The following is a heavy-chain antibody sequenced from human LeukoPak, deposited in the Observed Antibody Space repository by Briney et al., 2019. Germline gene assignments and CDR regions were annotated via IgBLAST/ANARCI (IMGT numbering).Heavy chain of an antibody. D-gene: IGHD5-12*01. CDR2: IKQDGSEK. CDR3: ASSLGGYSYGFDY. V-gene: IGHV3-7*03. CDR1: GFIFSSYW. J-gene: IGHJ4*02. Sequence: PGGSLRLSCEASGFIFSSYWMSWVRQAPGKGLEWVANIKQDGSEKYYVDSVKGRFTISRDNAKKSLYVQMNSLRAEDTAVYYRASSLGGYSYGFDYWGQGTLVTVSS.